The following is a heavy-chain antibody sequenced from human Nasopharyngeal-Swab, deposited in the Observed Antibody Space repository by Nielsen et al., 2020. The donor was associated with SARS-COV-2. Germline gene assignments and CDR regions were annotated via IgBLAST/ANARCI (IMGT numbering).Heavy chain of an antibody. Sequence: SVPVSCQASRYTFTSYDINWVRQATAQGLEWMGWMNPNSGNTGYAQKFQGRVTMTRNTSISTAYMELSSLRSEDTAVYYCARGGGSTSNGAFDIWGQGTMVTVSS. J-gene: IGHJ3*02. CDR1: RYTFTSYD. D-gene: IGHD2-2*01. CDR3: ARGGGSTSNGAFDI. CDR2: MNPNSGNT. V-gene: IGHV1-8*01.